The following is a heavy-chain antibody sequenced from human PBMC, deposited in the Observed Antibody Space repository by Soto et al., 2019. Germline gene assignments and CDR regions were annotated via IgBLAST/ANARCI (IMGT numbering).Heavy chain of an antibody. D-gene: IGHD1-1*01. Sequence: SETLSLTCTVSGGSISSSSYYWGWIRQPPGKGLEWIGSIYYSGSTYYNPSLKSRVTISVDTSKNQFSLKLSSVTAADTAVYYCARQGGQTRTIDYWGQGTLVTVSS. CDR3: ARQGGQTRTIDY. V-gene: IGHV4-39*01. CDR1: GGSISSSSYY. CDR2: IYYSGST. J-gene: IGHJ4*02.